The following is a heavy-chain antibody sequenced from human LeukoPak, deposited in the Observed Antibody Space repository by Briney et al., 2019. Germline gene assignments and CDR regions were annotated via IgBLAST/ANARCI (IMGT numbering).Heavy chain of an antibody. CDR2: ISSSSATI. CDR1: GFTFSSYS. Sequence: SGGSLRLSCAASGFTFSSYSMNWVRQAPGKGLEWVSYISSSSATIYYADSVKGRFTISRDNAKNSLYLQMNSLRAEDTAVYYCARVIPTSRYNWNLGGQGTMVTVSS. D-gene: IGHD1-1*01. CDR3: ARVIPTSRYNWNL. V-gene: IGHV3-48*01. J-gene: IGHJ3*01.